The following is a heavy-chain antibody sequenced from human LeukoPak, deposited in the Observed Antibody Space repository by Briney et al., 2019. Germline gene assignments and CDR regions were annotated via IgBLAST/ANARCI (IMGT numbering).Heavy chain of an antibody. CDR3: AKRGIVIRGILVIGYHQEAYHYDY. J-gene: IGHJ4*02. D-gene: IGHD3-10*01. CDR2: ISERGGGT. CDR1: GISLSNYA. Sequence: GGSLRLSCVVSGISLSNYAMTWVRQAPGKGLEWVSYISERGGGTIYADSVKGRFTISRDTSLNTLYLQMTSLRAEDTAVYFCAKRGIVIRGILVIGYHQEAYHYDYWGQGVLVTVSS. V-gene: IGHV3-23*01.